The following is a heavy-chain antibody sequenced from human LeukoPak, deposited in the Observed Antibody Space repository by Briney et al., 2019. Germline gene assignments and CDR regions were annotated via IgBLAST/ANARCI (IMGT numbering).Heavy chain of an antibody. CDR1: GYTFTGYY. V-gene: IGHV1-2*02. CDR2: INPNSGGT. J-gene: IGHJ4*02. CDR3: ARDYRIAVAGILCY. D-gene: IGHD6-19*01. Sequence: ASVKVSCTASGYTFTGYYMHWVRQAPGQGLEWMGWINPNSGGTNYAQKFQGRVTMTRDTSISTAYMELSRLRSDDTAVYYCARDYRIAVAGILCYWGQGTLVTVSS.